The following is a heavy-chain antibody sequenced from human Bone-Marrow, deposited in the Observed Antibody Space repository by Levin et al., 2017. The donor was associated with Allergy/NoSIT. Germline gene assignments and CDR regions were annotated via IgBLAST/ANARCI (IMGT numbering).Heavy chain of an antibody. Sequence: SLILSCAASGFTVSSNYMSWVRQAPGPFPFFFSFLSLFFLPSSSSSFPGRFTISRDNSKNTLYLQMNSLRAEDTAVYYCARGWFGELLSHWGQGTLVTVSS. J-gene: IGHJ4*02. CDR3: ARGWFGELLSH. CDR1: GFTVSSNY. CDR2: LSLFFLP. V-gene: IGHV3-53*01. D-gene: IGHD3-10*01.